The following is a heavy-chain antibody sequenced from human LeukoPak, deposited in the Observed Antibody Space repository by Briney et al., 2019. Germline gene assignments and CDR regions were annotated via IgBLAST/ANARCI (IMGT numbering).Heavy chain of an antibody. CDR2: INHSGST. V-gene: IGHV4-34*01. CDR3: ARAFLEGDTAFYYYYMDV. J-gene: IGHJ6*03. D-gene: IGHD5-18*01. Sequence: SETLSLTCAVYGGSFSGYYWSWIRQPPGKGLEWIGDINHSGSTNYNPSLKSRVTISVDTSKNQFSLKLSSVTAADTAVYYCARAFLEGDTAFYYYYMDVWGKGTTVTVSS. CDR1: GGSFSGYY.